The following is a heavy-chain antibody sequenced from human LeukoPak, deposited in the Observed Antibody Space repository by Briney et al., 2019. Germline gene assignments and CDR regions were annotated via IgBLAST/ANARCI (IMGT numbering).Heavy chain of an antibody. V-gene: IGHV3-7*01. CDR1: GFTFSNYW. J-gene: IGHJ4*02. Sequence: GGSLRLSCAASGFTFSNYWMSWVRQAPGKGLEWVANIKQDGSEKYYVDSVKGRFTISRDNAKNSLYLQMNSLRAEDTAVYYCASQYDFWSGGYWGQGTLVTVSS. CDR2: IKQDGSEK. D-gene: IGHD3-3*01. CDR3: ASQYDFWSGGY.